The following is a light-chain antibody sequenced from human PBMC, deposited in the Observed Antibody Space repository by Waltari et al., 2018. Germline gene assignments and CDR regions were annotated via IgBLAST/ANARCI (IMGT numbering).Light chain of an antibody. CDR1: HIVSNS. Sequence: SYVLTQPPSVSVAPGKTARIPCGGNHIVSNSVHWYQQKPGQAPVLVIYYDSDRPSGIPERFSGSNSGNTATLTISRVEAGDEADYYCQVWDSSSDQGVFGTGTKVTVL. CDR3: QVWDSSSDQGV. J-gene: IGLJ1*01. CDR2: YDS. V-gene: IGLV3-21*04.